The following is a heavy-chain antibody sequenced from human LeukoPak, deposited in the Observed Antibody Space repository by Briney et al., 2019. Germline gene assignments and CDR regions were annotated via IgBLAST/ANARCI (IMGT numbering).Heavy chain of an antibody. CDR1: GGSISSSSYY. CDR2: IYYSGST. D-gene: IGHD1-26*01. Sequence: SETLSLTCTVSGGSISSSSYYWGWIRQPPGKGLEWIGSIYYSGSTYYNPSLKSRVTISVDTSNNQFSLKLSSVTAADTAVFFCAREGILGAIDYWGQGTLVTVSS. V-gene: IGHV4-39*07. J-gene: IGHJ4*02. CDR3: AREGILGAIDY.